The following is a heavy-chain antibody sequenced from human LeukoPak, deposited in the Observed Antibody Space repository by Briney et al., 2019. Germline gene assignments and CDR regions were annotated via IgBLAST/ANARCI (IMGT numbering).Heavy chain of an antibody. CDR1: GFTFSSYA. Sequence: GGSLRLSCAASGFTFSSYAMSWVRQAPGKGLEWVSGISGSGGSTYYADSVKGRFTISRDNSKNTLYLQMNSLRAEDTAVYYCAKDLRGRQQLPLYYFDYWGQGTLVTVSS. J-gene: IGHJ4*02. V-gene: IGHV3-23*01. D-gene: IGHD6-13*01. CDR3: AKDLRGRQQLPLYYFDY. CDR2: ISGSGGST.